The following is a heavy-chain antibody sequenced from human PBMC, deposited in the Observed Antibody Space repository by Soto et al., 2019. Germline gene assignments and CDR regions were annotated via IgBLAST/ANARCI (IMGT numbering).Heavy chain of an antibody. V-gene: IGHV3-30*14. CDR3: ARALPVAKGGFDP. CDR2: ISYDGSNK. D-gene: IGHD2-2*01. J-gene: IGHJ5*02. Sequence: WWSLRLSCSASVFTFSSYAMHWFRQAPGKGLEWVAVISYDGSNKYYADSVKGRFIISRDNSKNTLYLQMNSLRAEDTAVYYCARALPVAKGGFDPWGQGTLVTVS. CDR1: VFTFSSYA.